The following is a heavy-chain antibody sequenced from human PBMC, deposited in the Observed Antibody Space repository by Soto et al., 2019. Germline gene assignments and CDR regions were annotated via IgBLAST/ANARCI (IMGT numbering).Heavy chain of an antibody. V-gene: IGHV1-18*01. J-gene: IGHJ6*02. D-gene: IGHD2-8*01. CDR1: GYTFTRYG. Sequence: QGQLVQSGAEVKKPGASVKVSCKASGYTFTRYGISWVRQAPGQGLEWMGWISCYNGDTKYAQKFQGRVTMTVDTSTTTAYMELRSLTSDDRAVYYCAKNGQPPYYYYGMDVWGQGTTVTVSS. CDR3: AKNGQPPYYYYGMDV. CDR2: ISCYNGDT.